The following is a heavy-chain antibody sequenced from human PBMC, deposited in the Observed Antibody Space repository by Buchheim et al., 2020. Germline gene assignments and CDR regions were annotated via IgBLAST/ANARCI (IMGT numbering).Heavy chain of an antibody. V-gene: IGHV3-7*01. Sequence: EVQLVESGGGLVQPGGSLRLSCAASGFTFSSYWMSWVRQAPGKGLEWVANIKQDGSEKYYVDSVKGRFTISRDNAKNSLYLQMNSLGAEEAAGYYCARVRWIFGVEPIWGGDYWGQGTL. CDR2: IKQDGSEK. CDR1: GFTFSSYW. CDR3: ARVRWIFGVEPIWGGDY. J-gene: IGHJ4*02. D-gene: IGHD3-3*01.